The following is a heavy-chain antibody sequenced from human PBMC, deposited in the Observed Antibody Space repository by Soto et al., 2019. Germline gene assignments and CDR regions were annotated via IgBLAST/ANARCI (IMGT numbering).Heavy chain of an antibody. D-gene: IGHD1-1*01. Sequence: EVQLLESGGGLVQPGGSLRLSCAASGFTFSTYAMNWVRQAPGNGLEWVSAISGSGGSIHYADSVKGRFTISRDNSKNTLYLQMNSLRDEDSAVSHCVKWYWKGDVWGQGTTVTVSS. CDR1: GFTFSTYA. CDR2: ISGSGGSI. V-gene: IGHV3-23*01. CDR3: VKWYWKGDV. J-gene: IGHJ6*02.